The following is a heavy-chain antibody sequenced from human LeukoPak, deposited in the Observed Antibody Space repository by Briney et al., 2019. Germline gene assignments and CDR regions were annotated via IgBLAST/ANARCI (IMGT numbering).Heavy chain of an antibody. V-gene: IGHV3-21*01. D-gene: IGHD3-22*01. CDR2: ISSSSSSYI. CDR1: GFTFSSYS. Sequence: GGSLRLSCAASGFTFSSYSMNWVRQAPGKGLEWVSSISSSSSSYIYYADSVKGRFTISRDNAKNSPYLQMNSLRAEDTAVYYCARNLDYYDSSSVGYWGQGTLVTVSS. CDR3: ARNLDYYDSSSVGY. J-gene: IGHJ4*02.